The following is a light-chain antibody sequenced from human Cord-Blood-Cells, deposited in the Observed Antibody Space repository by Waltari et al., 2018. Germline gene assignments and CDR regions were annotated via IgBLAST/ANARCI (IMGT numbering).Light chain of an antibody. CDR2: AAS. CDR3: QQKYRTPLT. V-gene: IGKV1-39*01. J-gene: IGKJ4*01. Sequence: DIEMTQYLSSLSASVGDRVTITCRASQSISSYLHWYQQKIVHSPKLLIYAASSMQRRVPSKSKGSGYGTEFKLTTSSLQTEDFAKYNWQQKYRTPLTFVGGTNV. CDR1: QSISSY.